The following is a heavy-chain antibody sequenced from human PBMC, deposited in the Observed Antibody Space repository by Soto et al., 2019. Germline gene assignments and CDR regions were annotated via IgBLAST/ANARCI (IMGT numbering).Heavy chain of an antibody. Sequence: SETLSLTCTVSGGSISSSSYYWGWIRQPPGKGLEWIGSIYYSGSTYYNPSLKSRVTISVDTSKNQFSLKLSSVTAADTAVYYCARLDLRVRAFDIWGQGTMVTVSS. V-gene: IGHV4-39*01. J-gene: IGHJ3*02. CDR2: IYYSGST. CDR3: ARLDLRVRAFDI. D-gene: IGHD2-21*01. CDR1: GGSISSSSYY.